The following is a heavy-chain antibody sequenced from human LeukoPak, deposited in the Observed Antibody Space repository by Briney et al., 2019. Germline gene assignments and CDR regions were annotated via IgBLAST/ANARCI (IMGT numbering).Heavy chain of an antibody. Sequence: SVKVSCKASGGTFSSYAISWVRQAPGQGLEWMGGIIPIFGTANYAQKFQGRVTITADESTSTAYMELSSLRSEDTAVYYCARAGIVVVPAAPWNYYMDVWGKGTTVTVSS. D-gene: IGHD2-2*01. J-gene: IGHJ6*03. CDR2: IIPIFGTA. CDR1: GGTFSSYA. V-gene: IGHV1-69*01. CDR3: ARAGIVVVPAAPWNYYMDV.